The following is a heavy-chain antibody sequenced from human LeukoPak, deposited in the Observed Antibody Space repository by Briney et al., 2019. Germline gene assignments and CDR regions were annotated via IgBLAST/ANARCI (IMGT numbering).Heavy chain of an antibody. CDR2: IYYSGST. D-gene: IGHD6-6*01. Sequence: SETLSLTCTVSGGSIGRYYWGWIRQPPGKGLEWIGSIYYSGSTYYNPSLKSRVTISVDTSKNQFSLKLSSVTAADTAVYYCARDLAARPPLSPFDYWGQGTLVTVSS. CDR3: ARDLAARPPLSPFDY. V-gene: IGHV4-39*07. J-gene: IGHJ4*02. CDR1: GGSIGRYY.